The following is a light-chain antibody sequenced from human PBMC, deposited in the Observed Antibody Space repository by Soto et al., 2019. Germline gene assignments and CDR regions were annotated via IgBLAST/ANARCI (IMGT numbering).Light chain of an antibody. Sequence: QSVLTQPPSVSGAPGQRVTISCTGSSSNIGAGYDVHWYQQLPGTAPKLLIYDDSNRPSGVPDRFSGSKSGTSASLAITGLQAEHEADYYCQFYDSSLSGYVFGTGTKLTVL. CDR3: QFYDSSLSGYV. CDR2: DDS. V-gene: IGLV1-40*01. CDR1: SSNIGAGYD. J-gene: IGLJ1*01.